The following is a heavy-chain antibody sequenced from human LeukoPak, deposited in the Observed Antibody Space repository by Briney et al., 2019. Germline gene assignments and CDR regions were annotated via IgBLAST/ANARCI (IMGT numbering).Heavy chain of an antibody. Sequence: SETLSLTCTVSGGSISSSSYYWGWIRQPPGKGLEWIGSIYYSGSTYYNPSLKSRVTISVDTSKNQFSLKLSSVTAADTAVYYCARPYSSSWLYWGQGTLVTVSS. CDR1: GGSISSSSYY. CDR2: IYYSGST. CDR3: ARPYSSSWLY. V-gene: IGHV4-39*01. J-gene: IGHJ4*02. D-gene: IGHD6-13*01.